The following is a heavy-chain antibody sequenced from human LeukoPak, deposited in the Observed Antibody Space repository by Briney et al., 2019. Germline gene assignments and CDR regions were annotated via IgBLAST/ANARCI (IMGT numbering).Heavy chain of an antibody. Sequence: SSVKVSCKASGGTFSSYAISWVRQAPGQGLEWMGGIIPIFGTANYAQKFQGRVTITADESTSTAYMELSSLRPEDTAVYYCASLMGGYYGMDVWGKGTTVTVSS. CDR1: GGTFSSYA. CDR3: ASLMGGYYGMDV. D-gene: IGHD3-16*01. V-gene: IGHV1-69*01. J-gene: IGHJ6*04. CDR2: IIPIFGTA.